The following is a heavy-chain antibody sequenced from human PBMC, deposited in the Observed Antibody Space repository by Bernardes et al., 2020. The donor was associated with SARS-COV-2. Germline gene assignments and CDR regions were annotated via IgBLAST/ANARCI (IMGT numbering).Heavy chain of an antibody. CDR3: ARGPGYCSGGSCYSVPNYYYYSGMDV. J-gene: IGHJ6*02. V-gene: IGHV3-23*01. D-gene: IGHD2-15*01. CDR1: GFTFSIYA. CDR2: MSGSGGST. Sequence: GGSLRLSCAASGFTFSIYAMSWVRQAPGKGLEWVSGMSGSGGSTYYADSVRGRSTISRDNSKNTLYLQMNSLRPEDTAVYYCARGPGYCSGGSCYSVPNYYYYSGMDVWGQGTTVTVSS.